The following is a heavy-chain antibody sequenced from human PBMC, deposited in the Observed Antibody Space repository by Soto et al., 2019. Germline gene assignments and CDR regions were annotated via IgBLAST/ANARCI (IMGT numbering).Heavy chain of an antibody. J-gene: IGHJ4*02. CDR3: ARLGDIVATIGGYYFDY. CDR1: GGSFSGYY. V-gene: IGHV4-34*01. Sequence: QVQLQQWGAGLLKPSETLSLTCAVYGGSFSGYYWSWIHQPPGKGLEWIGEINHSGSTNYNPSLKSRVTISVDTSKNQFSLKLSSVTAADTAVYYCARLGDIVATIGGYYFDYWGQGTLVTVSS. CDR2: INHSGST. D-gene: IGHD5-12*01.